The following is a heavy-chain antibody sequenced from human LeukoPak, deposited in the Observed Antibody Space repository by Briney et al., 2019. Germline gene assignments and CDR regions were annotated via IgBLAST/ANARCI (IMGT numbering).Heavy chain of an antibody. Sequence: PGGSLRLSCAASGFTFSSYWMHWVRQAPGKGLVWVSRINSDGSGTSYADSVKGRFTLSRDNTKNTLYLQMNRLRVEDTAVYYCVVRTKPLSYHFFDCWGQGALVAASS. D-gene: IGHD3-3*01. CDR1: GFTFSSYW. J-gene: IGHJ4*02. CDR3: VVRTKPLSYHFFDC. V-gene: IGHV3-74*01. CDR2: INSDGSGT.